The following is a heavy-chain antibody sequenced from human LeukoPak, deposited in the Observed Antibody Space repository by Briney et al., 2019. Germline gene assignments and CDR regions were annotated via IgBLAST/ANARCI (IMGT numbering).Heavy chain of an antibody. D-gene: IGHD3-3*01. V-gene: IGHV3-30*04. CDR3: ARGGYDFWSGYYTRLGIDY. CDR2: ISYDGSNK. CDR1: GFTFSSYA. J-gene: IGHJ4*02. Sequence: GGSLRLSCAASGFTFSSYAMHWVRQAPGKGLEWVAVISYDGSNKYYADSVKGRFTISRDNSKNTLYLQMNSLRAEDTAVYYCARGGYDFWSGYYTRLGIDYWGQGTLVTVSS.